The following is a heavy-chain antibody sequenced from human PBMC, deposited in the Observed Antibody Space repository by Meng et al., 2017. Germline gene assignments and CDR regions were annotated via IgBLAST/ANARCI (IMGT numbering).Heavy chain of an antibody. D-gene: IGHD5-24*01. V-gene: IGHV7-4-1*02. J-gene: IGHJ4*02. Sequence: GAGVKMPGGAVKVSCTASGSTFTGYAMHWVRQALGQRLDWMGWINTNTGNPTYAQGFTGRFVFSLDTSVSTAYLQISSLKAEDTAVYYCARVHDRRWLQFASLPVYFDYWGQGTLVTVAS. CDR2: INTNTGNP. CDR1: GSTFTGYA. CDR3: ARVHDRRWLQFASLPVYFDY.